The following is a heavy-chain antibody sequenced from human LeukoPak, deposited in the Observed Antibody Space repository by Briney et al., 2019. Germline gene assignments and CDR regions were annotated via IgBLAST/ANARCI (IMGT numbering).Heavy chain of an antibody. CDR2: IYYSGTT. J-gene: IGHJ6*03. Sequence: SETLSLTCTVSNGSISSSSYYWGWIRQPPGTGLEWIGSIYYSGTTYYNPSLKSRVTISLDTSKNQFSLKLSSVTAADTAVYYCARDKGGLGRGYYYMDVWGKGTTVTVSS. CDR3: ARDKGGLGRGYYYMDV. CDR1: NGSISSSSYY. V-gene: IGHV4-39*07. D-gene: IGHD3/OR15-3a*01.